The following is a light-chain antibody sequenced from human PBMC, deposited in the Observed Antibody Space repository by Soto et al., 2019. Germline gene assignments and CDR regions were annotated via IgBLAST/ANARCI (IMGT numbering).Light chain of an antibody. CDR2: EAY. CDR1: GSDVGAYTF. CDR3: SSYAGSNKLVV. Sequence: QSALTQPPSASGSPGQSVTISCTGTGSDVGAYTFVSWYQHHPGKAPQALIYEAYKRPSGVPDRFSGSMSGNTASLTVSGLQTEDEADYYCSSYAGSNKLVVFGGGTKLTVL. J-gene: IGLJ2*01. V-gene: IGLV2-8*01.